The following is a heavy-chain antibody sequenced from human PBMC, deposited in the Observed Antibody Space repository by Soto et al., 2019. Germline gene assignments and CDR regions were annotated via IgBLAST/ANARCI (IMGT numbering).Heavy chain of an antibody. CDR1: GFTFSSYA. CDR2: INRNGGST. J-gene: IGHJ4*02. CDR3: ARGGSGYYFDY. V-gene: IGHV3-64*01. D-gene: IGHD5-12*01. Sequence: EVQLVESGGGLVQPGGSLRLSCAASGFTFSSYAMHWVRQAPGKGLEYVSTINRNGGSTYYANSVKGRFTISRDNSKNTLYLQMGSLRAEDMAVYYCARGGSGYYFDYWGQGTLVTVSS.